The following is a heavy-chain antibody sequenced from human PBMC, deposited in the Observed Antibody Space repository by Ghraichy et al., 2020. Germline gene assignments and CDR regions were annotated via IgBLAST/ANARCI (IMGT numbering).Heavy chain of an antibody. CDR2: IRSKAYGGTT. D-gene: IGHD3-3*01. CDR3: TRDPGIFGVVIWGRTDAFDI. J-gene: IGHJ3*02. CDR1: GFTFGDYA. V-gene: IGHV3-49*03. Sequence: GGSLRLSCTASGFTFGDYAMSWFRQAPGKGLEWVGFIRSKAYGGTTEYAASVKGRFTISRDDSKSIAYLQMNSLKTEDTAVYYCTRDPGIFGVVIWGRTDAFDIWGQGTMVTVSS.